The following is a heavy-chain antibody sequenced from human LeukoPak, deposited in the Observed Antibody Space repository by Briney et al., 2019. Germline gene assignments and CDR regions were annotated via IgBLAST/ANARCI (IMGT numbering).Heavy chain of an antibody. V-gene: IGHV4-34*01. CDR2: INHSGST. Sequence: PSETLSLTCAVYGGSFSGYYWSWIRQPPGKGLEWIGEINHSGSTNYNPSLKSRVTISVDTSKNQFSLKLSSVTAADTAVYYCARRFYYDRTDYWGQGTLVTVSS. J-gene: IGHJ4*02. D-gene: IGHD3-22*01. CDR3: ARRFYYDRTDY. CDR1: GGSFSGYY.